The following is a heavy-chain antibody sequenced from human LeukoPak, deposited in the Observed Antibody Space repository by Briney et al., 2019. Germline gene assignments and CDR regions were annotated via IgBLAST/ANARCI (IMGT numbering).Heavy chain of an antibody. V-gene: IGHV4-39*07. D-gene: IGHD2-15*01. CDR1: GGSISSSSYY. J-gene: IGHJ6*03. CDR3: ARSVEGYCRGGSCYSYSYYMDV. Sequence: SETLSLTCTVSGGSISSSSYYWGWIRLPPGKGLEWIGSIYYSGSTNYNPSLKSRVTISVDTSKNQFSLKLSSVTAADTAVYYCARSVEGYCRGGSCYSYSYYMDVWGKGTTVTVSS. CDR2: IYYSGST.